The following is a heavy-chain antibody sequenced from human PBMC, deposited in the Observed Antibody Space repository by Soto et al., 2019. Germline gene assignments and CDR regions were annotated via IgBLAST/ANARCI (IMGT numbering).Heavy chain of an antibody. D-gene: IGHD6-19*01. J-gene: IGHJ4*02. Sequence: PGGSLRLSCATSGFSFSTYAIHWVRQAPGKGPDWVAVISNDGSKRYYAQSVKGRFTISRDNSNNTVDLQMNSLRAEDSALYYCARSIAVAGLDYWGPGTLVTVSS. CDR1: GFSFSTYA. CDR3: ARSIAVAGLDY. V-gene: IGHV3-30-3*01. CDR2: ISNDGSKR.